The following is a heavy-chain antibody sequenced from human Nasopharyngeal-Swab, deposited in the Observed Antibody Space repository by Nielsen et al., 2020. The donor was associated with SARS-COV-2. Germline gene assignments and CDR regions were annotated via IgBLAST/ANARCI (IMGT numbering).Heavy chain of an antibody. CDR3: AKEGATGWFDP. Sequence: SETLSLICTVSGVSITSQYWSWIRQPPGKGLEWIGYISHNSGTSYNPSLKSRVAMFMDTSKIRFSLRLRSVTAADTAVYYCAKEGATGWFDPWCQGTLVTVSS. V-gene: IGHV4-59*11. J-gene: IGHJ5*02. CDR1: GVSITSQY. CDR2: ISHNSGT.